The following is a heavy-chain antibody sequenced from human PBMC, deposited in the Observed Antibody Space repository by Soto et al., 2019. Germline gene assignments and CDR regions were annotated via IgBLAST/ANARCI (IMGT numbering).Heavy chain of an antibody. J-gene: IGHJ4*02. CDR2: INAGNGHT. CDR1: GYTFTNYA. CDR3: ARGIWERSSGWYYFDS. V-gene: IGHV1-3*01. D-gene: IGHD6-19*01. Sequence: QVQLVQSGADVSKPGASVRISCKASGYTFTNYAVNWMRQAPGQSLEWMGWINAGNGHTKYSQNYQGRSTLTRDASATTVYMELSSLSSEDTALYFCARGIWERSSGWYYFDSWGQGTLVTVSS.